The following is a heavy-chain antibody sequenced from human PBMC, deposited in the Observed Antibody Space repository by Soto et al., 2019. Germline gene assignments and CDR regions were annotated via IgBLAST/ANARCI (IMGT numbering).Heavy chain of an antibody. CDR2: IKQDGSEK. Sequence: SGGSLRLSCAASGFTSSSYWMSWVRQAPGKGLEWVANIKQDGSEKYYVDSVKGRFTISRDNAKNSLYLQMNSLRAEDTAVYYCARASPDYYDSSGYGLLWGQGTLVTVSS. CDR1: GFTSSSYW. V-gene: IGHV3-7*01. J-gene: IGHJ4*02. CDR3: ARASPDYYDSSGYGLL. D-gene: IGHD3-22*01.